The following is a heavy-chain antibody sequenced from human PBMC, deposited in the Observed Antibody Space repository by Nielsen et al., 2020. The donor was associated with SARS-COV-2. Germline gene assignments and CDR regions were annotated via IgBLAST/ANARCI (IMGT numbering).Heavy chain of an antibody. Sequence: WVRQAPGQRLEWIGWIVVGSGNTNYAQKFQERVTITRDMSTSTAYMELSSLRSEDTAVYYCTTNSVDTAMDPRGDYYYYGMDVWGQGTTVTVSS. D-gene: IGHD5-18*01. V-gene: IGHV1-58*01. J-gene: IGHJ6*02. CDR3: TTNSVDTAMDPRGDYYYYGMDV. CDR2: IVVGSGNT.